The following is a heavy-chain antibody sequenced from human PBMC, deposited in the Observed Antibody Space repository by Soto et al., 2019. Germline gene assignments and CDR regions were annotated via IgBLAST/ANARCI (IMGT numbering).Heavy chain of an antibody. D-gene: IGHD6-13*01. CDR2: IYHSGST. CDR3: ARERGYSSSNLRGWFDP. J-gene: IGHJ5*02. CDR1: GGSISSGGYS. Sequence: SETLSLTCAVSGGSISSGGYSWSWIRQPPGKGLEWIGYIYHSGSTYYNPSLKSRVTISVDRSKNQFSLKLSSVTAADTAVYYCARERGYSSSNLRGWFDPRGQGTLVTVSS. V-gene: IGHV4-30-2*01.